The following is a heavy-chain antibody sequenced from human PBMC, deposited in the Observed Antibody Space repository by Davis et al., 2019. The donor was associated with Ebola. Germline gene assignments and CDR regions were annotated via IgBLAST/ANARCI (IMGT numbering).Heavy chain of an antibody. D-gene: IGHD3-10*01. CDR3: ARGLDSGWFDP. Sequence: ASVKVSCKASGYTFTDHSVFWVRQAPGQGLEWVGWINPKTGDTRYVQKFQGRVTMTRDTSISTAYMELSRLRSDDTAVYYCARGLDSGWFDPWGQGTLVTVSS. J-gene: IGHJ5*02. CDR1: GYTFTDHS. V-gene: IGHV1-2*02. CDR2: INPKTGDT.